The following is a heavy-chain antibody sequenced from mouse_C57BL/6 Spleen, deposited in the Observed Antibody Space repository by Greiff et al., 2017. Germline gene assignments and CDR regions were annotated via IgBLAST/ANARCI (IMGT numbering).Heavy chain of an antibody. CDR2: ISDGGSYT. Sequence: EVQGVESGGGLVKPGGSLKLSCAASGFTFSSYAMSWVRQTPEKRLEWVATISDGGSYTYYPDNVKGRFTISRDNAKNNLYLQMSHLKSEDTAMYYCARDDGTGTLDYWGQGTTLTVSS. J-gene: IGHJ2*01. CDR3: ARDDGTGTLDY. D-gene: IGHD4-1*01. V-gene: IGHV5-4*01. CDR1: GFTFSSYA.